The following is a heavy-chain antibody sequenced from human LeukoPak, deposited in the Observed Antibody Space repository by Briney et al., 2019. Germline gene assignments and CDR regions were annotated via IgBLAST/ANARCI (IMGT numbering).Heavy chain of an antibody. CDR1: GFTFSSYA. V-gene: IGHV3-30*04. CDR3: ARSGSTGTWVAFDY. D-gene: IGHD4-17*01. J-gene: IGHJ4*02. Sequence: PGRSLRLSCAASGFTFSSYAMHWVRQAPGKGLEWVAVISYDGSNEYYADSVKGRFTISRDNSKNTLYLQMNSLRAEDTAVYYCARSGSTGTWVAFDYWGQGTLVTVSS. CDR2: ISYDGSNE.